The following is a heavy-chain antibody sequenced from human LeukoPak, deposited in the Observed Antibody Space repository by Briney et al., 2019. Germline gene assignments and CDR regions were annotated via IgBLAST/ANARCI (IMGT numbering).Heavy chain of an antibody. Sequence: GGSLRLSCAASGFTFSSYSMNWVRQAPGKGLEWVSSISSSSSYIYYADSVKGRFTISRDNAKNSLYLQMNSLRAEDTALYYCAKVNPLYYFDYWGQGTLVTVSS. CDR2: ISSSSSYI. V-gene: IGHV3-21*04. CDR1: GFTFSSYS. CDR3: AKVNPLYYFDY. J-gene: IGHJ4*02.